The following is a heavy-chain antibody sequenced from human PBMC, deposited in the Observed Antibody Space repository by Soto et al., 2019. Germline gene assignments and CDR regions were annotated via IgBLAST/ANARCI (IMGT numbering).Heavy chain of an antibody. CDR3: AKDPFPIVRGVYFDY. D-gene: IGHD3-10*01. J-gene: IGHJ4*02. V-gene: IGHV3-30*18. CDR1: GFTFSSYG. Sequence: QVQLVESGGGVVQPGRSLRLSCAASGFTFSSYGMHWVRQAPGKGLEWVAVISYDGSNKYYADSVKGRFTISRDNSKNTLYLQMNSLRAEDTAVYYCAKDPFPIVRGVYFDYWGQGTLVTVSS. CDR2: ISYDGSNK.